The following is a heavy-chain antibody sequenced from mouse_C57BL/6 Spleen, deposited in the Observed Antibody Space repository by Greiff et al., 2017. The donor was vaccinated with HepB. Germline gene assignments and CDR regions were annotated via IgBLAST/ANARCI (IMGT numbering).Heavy chain of an antibody. CDR1: GYSITSGYY. Sequence: EVQRVESGPGLVKPSQSLSLTCSVTGYSITSGYYWNWIRQFPGNKLEWMGYISYDGSNNYNPSLKNRISITRDTSKNQFFLKLNSVTTEDTATYYCARSDYPAWFAYWGQGTLVTVSA. CDR2: ISYDGSN. V-gene: IGHV3-6*01. CDR3: ARSDYPAWFAY. J-gene: IGHJ3*01. D-gene: IGHD5-5*01.